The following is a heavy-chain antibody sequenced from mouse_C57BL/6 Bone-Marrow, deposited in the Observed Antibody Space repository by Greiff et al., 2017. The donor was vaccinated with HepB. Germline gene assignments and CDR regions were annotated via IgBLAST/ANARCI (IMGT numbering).Heavy chain of an antibody. CDR2: IDPENGDT. J-gene: IGHJ2*01. CDR3: TTTLLLPFDY. D-gene: IGHD1-1*01. CDR1: GFNIKDDY. V-gene: IGHV14-4*01. Sequence: VQLKQSGAELVRPGASVTLSCTASGFNIKDDYMPWVRQMPEQGLEWIGWIDPENGDTEYASKFQGKATIPAYTSSNTAYLQLSSLTSEDTAVYYRTTTLLLPFDYWGQGTTLTVSA.